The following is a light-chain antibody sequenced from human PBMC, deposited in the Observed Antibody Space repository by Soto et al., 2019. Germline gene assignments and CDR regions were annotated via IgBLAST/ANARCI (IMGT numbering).Light chain of an antibody. J-gene: IGLJ2*01. CDR1: SSDVGGYNY. CDR2: DVN. Sequence: QSALTQPASVSGSPGQSITISCTGTSSDVGGYNYVSWYQQHPGKAPKLIIHDVNSRPSGVSNRFSGSKSGNTASLTISGLQAEDEADYYCSSFTTSRTLVFGGGTKLTVL. CDR3: SSFTTSRTLV. V-gene: IGLV2-14*01.